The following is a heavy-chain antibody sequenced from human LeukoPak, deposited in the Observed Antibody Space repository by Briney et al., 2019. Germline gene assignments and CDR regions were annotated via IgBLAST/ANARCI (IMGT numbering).Heavy chain of an antibody. J-gene: IGHJ4*02. D-gene: IGHD3-22*01. CDR3: ARARAHLKYYYDSSGYYYFDY. CDR1: GGSISSSSYY. V-gene: IGHV4-39*07. CDR2: INHSGST. Sequence: PSETLSLTCTVSGGSISSSSYYWSWVRQPPGKGLEWIGEINHSGSTNYNPSLKSRVTISVDTSKNQFSLKLSSVTAADTAVYYCARARAHLKYYYDSSGYYYFDYWGQGTLVTVSS.